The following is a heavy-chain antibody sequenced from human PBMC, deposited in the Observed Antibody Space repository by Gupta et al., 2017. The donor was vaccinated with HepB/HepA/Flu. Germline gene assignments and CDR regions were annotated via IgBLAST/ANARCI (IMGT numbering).Heavy chain of an antibody. J-gene: IGHJ6*02. CDR3: AKELSMVRGVIKGHYYYYGMDV. CDR1: GFTFSSYG. Sequence: GGGVVQPGRSLRLSCAASGFTFSSYGMHWVRQAPGKGLEWVAVISYDGSNKYYADSVKGRFTISRDNSKNTLYLQMNSLRAEDTAVYYCAKELSMVRGVIKGHYYYYGMDVWGQGTTVTVSS. CDR2: ISYDGSNK. V-gene: IGHV3-30*18. D-gene: IGHD3-10*01.